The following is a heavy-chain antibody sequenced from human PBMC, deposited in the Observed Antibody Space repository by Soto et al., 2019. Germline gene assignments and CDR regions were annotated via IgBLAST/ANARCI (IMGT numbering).Heavy chain of an antibody. J-gene: IGHJ4*02. D-gene: IGHD1-26*01. CDR1: GGSLNSAGYY. Sequence: QVELQESGPGLVKPSQTLSLTCTVSGGSLNSAGYYWSWVRQHTEKGLEWIGDIYSGNTYYNPSRRSRLTISRDTSKNQFSLCLTSVTAADTAVYYCARGTGASVRPVYFDYWGQGALVTVSS. CDR3: ARGTGASVRPVYFDY. V-gene: IGHV4-31*03. CDR2: IYSGNT.